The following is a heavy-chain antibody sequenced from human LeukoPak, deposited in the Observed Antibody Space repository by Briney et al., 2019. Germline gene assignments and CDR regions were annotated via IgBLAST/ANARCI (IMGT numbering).Heavy chain of an antibody. CDR3: ARHERGAENLDY. CDR2: VSYSGRT. J-gene: IGHJ4*02. D-gene: IGHD1-1*01. CDR1: GASISNYY. Sequence: PPETLSLTCTVSGASISNYYWSWIRQPPGKGLECIGYVSYSGRTNHNPSLKSRVTISADTSKNQFSLKLTSVTAADTAVCYCARHERGAENLDYWGQGTLVTVSS. V-gene: IGHV4-59*08.